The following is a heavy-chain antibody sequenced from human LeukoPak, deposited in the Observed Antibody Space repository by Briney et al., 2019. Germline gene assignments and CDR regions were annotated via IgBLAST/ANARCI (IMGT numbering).Heavy chain of an antibody. D-gene: IGHD3-16*02. J-gene: IGHJ4*02. CDR1: GYSISSGYY. CDR2: IYHSGST. CDR3: ARADYVWGIYRFDY. Sequence: SETLSLTCTVSGYSISSGYYWGWIRQPPGKGPEWIGNIYHSGSTYYNPSLKSRVTMSVDRSKNQFSLGLTSVTAADTAVYYCARADYVWGIYRFDYWGQGTLVTVSS. V-gene: IGHV4-38-2*02.